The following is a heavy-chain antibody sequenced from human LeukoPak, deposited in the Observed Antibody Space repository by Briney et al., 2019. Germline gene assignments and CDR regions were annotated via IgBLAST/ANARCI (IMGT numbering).Heavy chain of an antibody. V-gene: IGHV3-9*01. CDR2: ISWNSGSI. D-gene: IGHD3-10*01. CDR3: ARDPGTDEAYFDY. Sequence: GRSLRLSCAASGFTFGDYAMHWVRQAPGKGLEWVSGISWNSGSIDYADSVKGGFTISRDNDKTSLYLQMNSVRAEDTALYYCARDPGTDEAYFDYWGEGTLVTVSS. CDR1: GFTFGDYA. J-gene: IGHJ4*02.